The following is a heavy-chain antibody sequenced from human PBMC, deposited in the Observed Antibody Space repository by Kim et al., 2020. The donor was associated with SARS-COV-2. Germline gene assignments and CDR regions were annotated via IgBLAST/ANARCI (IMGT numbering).Heavy chain of an antibody. J-gene: IGHJ4*02. D-gene: IGHD3-22*01. Sequence: KGRFTISRDNPKNTLYLQMNSLRVEDTAVYYCAKSTDYDSSGYYYYFDYWGQGTLVTVSS. CDR3: AKSTDYDSSGYYYYFDY. V-gene: IGHV3-23*01.